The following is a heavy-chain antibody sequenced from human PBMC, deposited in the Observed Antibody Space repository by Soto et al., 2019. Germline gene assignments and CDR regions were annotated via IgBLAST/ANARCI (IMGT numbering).Heavy chain of an antibody. CDR1: GGTFSSYA. CDR2: IIPIFGTA. V-gene: IGHV1-69*13. CDR3: ARVNSNSGDYYYYGMDV. J-gene: IGHJ6*02. D-gene: IGHD4-4*01. Sequence: SVKVSCKASGGTFSSYAISWVRQAPGQGLEWMGGIIPIFGTANYAQKFQGRVTITADESTSTAYMELSSLRSEDTAVYYCARVNSNSGDYYYYGMDVWGQGTTVTVSS.